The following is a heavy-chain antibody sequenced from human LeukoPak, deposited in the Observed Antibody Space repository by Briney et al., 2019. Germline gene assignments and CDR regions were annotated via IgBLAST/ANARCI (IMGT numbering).Heavy chain of an antibody. CDR1: GFIFSDYS. J-gene: IGHJ6*03. D-gene: IGHD3-9*01. Sequence: RGSLRLSCAASGFIFSDYSMSWIRQAPGKGLEWVSYISSSGSTIYYADSVKGRFTISRGNAKNSLYLQMNSLRAEDTAVYYCARTYYDILTGYYAAYYYYMDVWGKGTTVTVSS. V-gene: IGHV3-11*04. CDR3: ARTYYDILTGYYAAYYYYMDV. CDR2: ISSSGSTI.